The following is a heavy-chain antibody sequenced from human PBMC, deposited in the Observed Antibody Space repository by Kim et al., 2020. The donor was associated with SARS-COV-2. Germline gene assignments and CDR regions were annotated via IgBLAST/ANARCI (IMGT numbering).Heavy chain of an antibody. CDR1: GFTFGTYA. V-gene: IGHV3-23*01. CDR3: ARGIEGDSYSCYF. Sequence: GGSLRLSCAGSGFTFGTYAMSWVRQAPEKGLEWVSSITGSGGTTYYADSVKGRFTISRDNSKNTLYLQMNTLRAEDTAVYFCARGIEGDSYSCYFWGQGT. D-gene: IGHD2-21*02. J-gene: IGHJ4*02. CDR2: ITGSGGTT.